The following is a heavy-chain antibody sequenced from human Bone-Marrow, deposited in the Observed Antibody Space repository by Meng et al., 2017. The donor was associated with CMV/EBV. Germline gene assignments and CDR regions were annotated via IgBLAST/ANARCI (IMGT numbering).Heavy chain of an antibody. Sequence: GEGLKISCAASGFTFDDYAMHWVRQAPGKGLLWVSRIKSDAIGTTYADTVKGRFTISRDNAKNTLYLQMNSLRVEDTAVYYCARGLTGIEVSPSDAFDIWGQGTLVTVSS. J-gene: IGHJ3*02. CDR3: ARGLTGIEVSPSDAFDI. CDR1: GFTFDDYA. V-gene: IGHV3-74*03. CDR2: IKSDAIGT. D-gene: IGHD6-13*01.